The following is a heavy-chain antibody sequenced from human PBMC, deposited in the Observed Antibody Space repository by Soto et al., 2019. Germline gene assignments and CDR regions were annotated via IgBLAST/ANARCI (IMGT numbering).Heavy chain of an antibody. CDR3: SKAMIGRYDSDAFDV. Sequence: PGGSLVLSCAASGFSFSRYGIHWVRQAPGKGLEWVAVISYDESTTFYADSVNGRFTLSRDNSKNTLFLQMNSLTTEDTAVYYCSKAMIGRYDSDAFDVWDQGTMVTVSS. D-gene: IGHD3-22*01. CDR2: ISYDESTT. CDR1: GFSFSRYG. V-gene: IGHV3-30*18. J-gene: IGHJ3*01.